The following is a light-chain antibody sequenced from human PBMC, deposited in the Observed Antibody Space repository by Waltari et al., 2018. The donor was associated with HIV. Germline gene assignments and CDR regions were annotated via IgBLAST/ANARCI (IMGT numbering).Light chain of an antibody. CDR1: ALPKKY. J-gene: IGLJ3*02. Sequence: SYELTHPPSVSVSLGQMARITCSGEALPKKYTYWYQQKPGQAPVLVIYKDSERPAGIPERFSGSSSGTIVTLTISGVQAEDEADYYCLSADNSGTYWMFGGGTKLTVL. V-gene: IGLV3-16*01. CDR3: LSADNSGTYWM. CDR2: KDS.